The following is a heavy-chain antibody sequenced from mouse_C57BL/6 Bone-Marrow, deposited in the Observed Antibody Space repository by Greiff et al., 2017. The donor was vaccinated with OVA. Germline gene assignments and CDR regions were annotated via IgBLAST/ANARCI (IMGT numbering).Heavy chain of an antibody. J-gene: IGHJ3*01. D-gene: IGHD1-1*01. CDR3: ARDYGSSLLFAY. Sequence: QVQLQQPGAELVRPGSSVKLSCKASGYTFTSYWMHWVKQRPIQGLEWIGNIDPSDSETHYNQKFKDKATLTVDKSSSTAYMQLSSLTSEDSAVYYCARDYGSSLLFAYWGQGTLVTVSA. CDR2: IDPSDSET. CDR1: GYTFTSYW. V-gene: IGHV1-52*01.